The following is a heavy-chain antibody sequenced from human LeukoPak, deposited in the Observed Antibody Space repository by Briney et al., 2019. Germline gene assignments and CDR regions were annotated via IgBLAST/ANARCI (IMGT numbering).Heavy chain of an antibody. V-gene: IGHV3-48*03. CDR1: GFTFSSYE. CDR3: SSAYGGLLDY. CDR2: ISGNGDTI. D-gene: IGHD3-16*01. J-gene: IGHJ4*02. Sequence: GGSLRLSCAASGFTFSSYEMNWVRQAPGKGLEWVSYISGNGDTIYYADSVKGRLTIARDNAEKSLYLQMNSLRVEDTALYYCSSAYGGLLDYWGQGTPVTVSS.